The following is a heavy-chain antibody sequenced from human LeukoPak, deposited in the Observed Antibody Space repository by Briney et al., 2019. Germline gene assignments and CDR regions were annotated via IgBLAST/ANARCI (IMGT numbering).Heavy chain of an antibody. CDR1: RFTFSSYW. CDR2: INSDGSST. D-gene: IGHD6-13*01. J-gene: IGHJ6*04. CDR3: AGGGAVAGIMDV. V-gene: IGHV3-74*01. Sequence: GGSLRLSCAASRFTFSSYWMHWVRQAPGKGLVWVSRINSDGSSTTYADSVKGRFTISRDNAKNTLYLQMNSLRAEDTAVYYCAGGGAVAGIMDVWGKGTTVTVSS.